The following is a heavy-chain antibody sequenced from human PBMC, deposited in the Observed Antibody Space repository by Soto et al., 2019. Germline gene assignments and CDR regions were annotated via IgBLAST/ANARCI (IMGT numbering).Heavy chain of an antibody. Sequence: ASVKVSCKASGYTFTNYGISWVRQAPGQGLEWIGWISAYNGNTNYAQRLQGRVTMTTDTSTSTAYMELRSLRSDDTAVYYCARLAVAGKRSFDYWGQGTLVTVSS. CDR2: ISAYNGNT. D-gene: IGHD6-19*01. CDR3: ARLAVAGKRSFDY. V-gene: IGHV1-18*01. J-gene: IGHJ4*02. CDR1: GYTFTNYG.